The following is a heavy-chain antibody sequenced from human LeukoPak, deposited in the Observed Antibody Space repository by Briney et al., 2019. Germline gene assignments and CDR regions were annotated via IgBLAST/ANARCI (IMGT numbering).Heavy chain of an antibody. D-gene: IGHD3-22*01. CDR2: IYYSGST. CDR3: ARAPGIYYDSSGYYYYYYYMDV. CDR1: GGSISSYY. Sequence: PSETLSLTCTVSGGSISSYYRSWIRQPPGKGLEWIGYIYYSGSTNYNPSLKSRVTISVDTSKNQFSLKLSSVTAADTAVYYCARAPGIYYDSSGYYYYYYYMDVWGKGTTVTISS. V-gene: IGHV4-59*01. J-gene: IGHJ6*03.